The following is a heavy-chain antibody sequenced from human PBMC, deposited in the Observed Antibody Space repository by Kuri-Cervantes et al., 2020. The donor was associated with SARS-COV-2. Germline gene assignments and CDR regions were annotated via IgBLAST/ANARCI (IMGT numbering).Heavy chain of an antibody. V-gene: IGHV3-20*04. Sequence: GESLKISCAASGFTFSSYWMSWVRQAPGKGLEWVSGINWNGGSTGYADSVKGRFTISRDNAKNSPYLQMNSLRAEDTALYYCARGWRYYDSSGYYYYFDYWGQGTLVTVSS. CDR1: GFTFSSYW. D-gene: IGHD3-22*01. CDR3: ARGWRYYDSSGYYYYFDY. CDR2: INWNGGST. J-gene: IGHJ4*02.